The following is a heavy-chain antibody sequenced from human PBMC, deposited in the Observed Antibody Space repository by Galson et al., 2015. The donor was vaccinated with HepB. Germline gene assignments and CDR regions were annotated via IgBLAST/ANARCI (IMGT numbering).Heavy chain of an antibody. CDR2: ISSNGGST. CDR3: ARGLAVAGTDHYSFDY. D-gene: IGHD6-19*01. J-gene: IGHJ4*02. V-gene: IGHV3-64*02. Sequence: SLRLSCAASGFTFSSYAMHWVRQAPGKGLEYVSAISSNGGSTYYADSVKGRFTISRDNSKNTLYLQMGSLRAEDMAVYYCARGLAVAGTDHYSFDYWGQGTLVTVSS. CDR1: GFTFSSYA.